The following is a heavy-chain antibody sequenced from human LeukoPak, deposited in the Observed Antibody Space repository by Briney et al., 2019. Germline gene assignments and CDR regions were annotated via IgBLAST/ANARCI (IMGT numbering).Heavy chain of an antibody. Sequence: GASVKVSCKASGYTFTSYGISWVRQAPGQGLEWMGWISAYNGNTNYAQKLQGRVTMTTDTSTSTAYMELRSLRSDDTAVYYCARDTDLSTRDAFDIWGQGTMVTVSS. CDR1: GYTFTSYG. CDR2: ISAYNGNT. CDR3: ARDTDLSTRDAFDI. D-gene: IGHD2-2*01. V-gene: IGHV1-18*01. J-gene: IGHJ3*02.